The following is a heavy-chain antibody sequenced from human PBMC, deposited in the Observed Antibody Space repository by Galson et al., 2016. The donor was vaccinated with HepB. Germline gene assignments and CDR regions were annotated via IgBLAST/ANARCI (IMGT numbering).Heavy chain of an antibody. Sequence: VSGGSVSIGTFYWSWIRQQPGKGLEWIGFISYSGSTSYNPSLKSRATISSDASKNHFSLKLSSVTAADTAVFYCARAKTGYSSGWAFDFWGQGSLVTVSS. CDR3: ARAKTGYSSGWAFDF. D-gene: IGHD6-19*01. CDR1: GGSVSIGTFY. J-gene: IGHJ4*02. CDR2: ISYSGST. V-gene: IGHV4-31*02.